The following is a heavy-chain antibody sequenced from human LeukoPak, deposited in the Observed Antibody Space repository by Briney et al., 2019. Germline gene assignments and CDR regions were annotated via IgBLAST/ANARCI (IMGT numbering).Heavy chain of an antibody. V-gene: IGHV3-30*02. Sequence: GGSLRLSCAASGFTFSSYGMHWVRQAPGKGLEWVAFIRYDGSNKYYADSVKGRFTISRDNSKSTLYLQMNSLRAEDTAVYYCARAYCSGGSCYPYYYYMDVWGKGTTVTISS. CDR3: ARAYCSGGSCYPYYYYMDV. J-gene: IGHJ6*03. CDR2: IRYDGSNK. D-gene: IGHD2-15*01. CDR1: GFTFSSYG.